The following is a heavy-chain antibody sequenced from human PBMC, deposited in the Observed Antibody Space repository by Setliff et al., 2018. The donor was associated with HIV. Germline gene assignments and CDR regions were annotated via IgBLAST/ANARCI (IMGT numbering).Heavy chain of an antibody. D-gene: IGHD5-12*01. CDR2: IGGSTGST. CDR3: ARVNSGGYNYKSFFDY. CDR1: GFAFDNYC. V-gene: IGHV3-23*01. J-gene: IGHJ4*02. Sequence: GGSLRLSCAASGFAFDNYCMTWVRQAPGKGLEWVSAIGGSTGSTYYADSVKGRFTISRDNAKNSLYLQMNSLRAEDTAVYYCARVNSGGYNYKSFFDYWGQGTLVTVSS.